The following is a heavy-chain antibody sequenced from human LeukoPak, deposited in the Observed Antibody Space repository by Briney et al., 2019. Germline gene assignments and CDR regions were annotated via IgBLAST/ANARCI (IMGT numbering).Heavy chain of an antibody. D-gene: IGHD1-26*01. CDR3: VRGAGTRGDY. CDR1: GFTFSSYS. CDR2: ISSSSSYI. J-gene: IGHJ4*02. Sequence: GGSLRLSCAASGFTFSSYSMNWVRQAPGKGLEWVSSISSSSSYIYYADSVKGRFTISRDDAKNSLYLQMNSLRAEDTAVYYCVRGAGTRGDYWGQGTLVTVSS. V-gene: IGHV3-21*01.